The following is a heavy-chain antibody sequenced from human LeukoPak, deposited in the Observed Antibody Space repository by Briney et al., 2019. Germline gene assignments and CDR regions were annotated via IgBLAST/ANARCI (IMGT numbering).Heavy chain of an antibody. CDR2: ISGSGGST. CDR3: AKRGVVIRVILVGFHKEAYYFDS. Sequence: GGSLRLSCAASGFTFSSYAMSWVRQAPGKGLEWVSAISGSGGSTYYADSVKGRFTISRDNPKNTLYLQMNSLRTEDTAVYFCAKRGVVIRVILVGFHKEAYYFDSWGQGALVTVSS. CDR1: GFTFSSYA. J-gene: IGHJ4*02. D-gene: IGHD3-22*01. V-gene: IGHV3-23*01.